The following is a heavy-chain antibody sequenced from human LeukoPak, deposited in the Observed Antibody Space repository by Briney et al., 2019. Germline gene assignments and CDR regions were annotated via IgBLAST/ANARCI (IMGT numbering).Heavy chain of an antibody. D-gene: IGHD6-19*01. V-gene: IGHV3-23*01. J-gene: IGHJ4*02. CDR1: GFTFSSYA. CDR3: AKCVRAVAGTSWPN. Sequence: GGSLRLSCAASGFTFSSYAMSWVRQAPGKGLEWVSAISGSGGSTYFADSLKGRFTISRDNSKNTLYLQLNSLRAEDTAVYYCAKCVRAVAGTSWPNWGQGTLVTVSS. CDR2: ISGSGGST.